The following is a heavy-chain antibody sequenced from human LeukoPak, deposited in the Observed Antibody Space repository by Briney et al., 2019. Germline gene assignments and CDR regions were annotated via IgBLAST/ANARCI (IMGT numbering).Heavy chain of an antibody. CDR2: IGGSGDGT. V-gene: IGHV3-23*01. CDR3: ASRPG. J-gene: IGHJ4*02. CDR1: GFTFSTYA. Sequence: GGSLGLSCAASGFTFSTYAMTWVRQAPGKGLEWVSTIGGSGDGTHYADSVKGRFTISRDNSKNTLYLQMNSLRAEDTAVYYCASRPGWGQGTLVTASS.